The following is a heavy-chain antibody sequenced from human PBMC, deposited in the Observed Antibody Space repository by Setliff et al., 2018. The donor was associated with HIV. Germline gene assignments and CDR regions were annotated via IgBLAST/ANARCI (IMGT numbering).Heavy chain of an antibody. D-gene: IGHD2-15*01. CDR1: CYTSTSYD. J-gene: IGHJ6*03. V-gene: IGHV1-8*01. CDR3: ARTRSRGSSVYYYYYMDV. Sequence: GASVKVSCKASCYTSTSYDINWVRQATGQGLEFMGWMNPDSCNTGSAQNFLGSLTITWNTSISTAFLELGSLGFDDTSVYFCARTRSRGSSVYYYYYMDVLGQVTAVTASS. CDR2: MNPDSCNT.